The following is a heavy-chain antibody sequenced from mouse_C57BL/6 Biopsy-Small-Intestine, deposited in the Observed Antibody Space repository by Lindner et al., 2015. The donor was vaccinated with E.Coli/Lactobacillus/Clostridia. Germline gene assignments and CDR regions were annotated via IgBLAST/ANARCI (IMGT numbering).Heavy chain of an antibody. J-gene: IGHJ3*01. CDR1: GYTFVNNA. D-gene: IGHD1-3*01. CDR2: ISGKTGNT. Sequence: SVKVSCKASGYTFVNNAINWVRQAPGQGPEWMGWISGKTGNTVYAQKVQDRVTMTSDTSTSTAYMELRSLRSDDTAMYYCVTDRITVAGTSSNYWGQGTLVTVS. CDR3: VTDRITVAGTSSNY. V-gene: IGHV1-4*01.